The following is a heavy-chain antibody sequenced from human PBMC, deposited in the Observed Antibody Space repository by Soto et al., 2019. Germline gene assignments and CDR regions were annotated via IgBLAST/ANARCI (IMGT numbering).Heavy chain of an antibody. CDR3: ARAPSVYCSSTSCSRYYYYYYMDV. J-gene: IGHJ6*03. CDR1: GGSISSYY. Sequence: SETLSLTCTVSGGSISSYYWSWIRQPPGKGLEWIGYIYYSGSTNYNPSLKSRVTISVDTSKNQFSLKLSSATAADTAVYYCARAPSVYCSSTSCSRYYYYYYMDVWGKGTTVTVSS. V-gene: IGHV4-59*01. CDR2: IYYSGST. D-gene: IGHD2-2*01.